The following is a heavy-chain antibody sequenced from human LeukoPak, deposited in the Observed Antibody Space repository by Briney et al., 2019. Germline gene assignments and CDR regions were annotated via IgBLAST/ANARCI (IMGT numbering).Heavy chain of an antibody. CDR1: GYTFTSYG. V-gene: IGHV1-18*01. J-gene: IGHJ6*03. Sequence: ASVKVSCKASGYTFTSYGISWVRQAPGQGLEWMGWISAYNGNTNYAQKLQGRVTMTTDTSTSTAYMELRSPRPDDTAVYYCARAGYCSGGSCYPYYYYYYMDVWGKGTTVTVSS. CDR3: ARAGYCSGGSCYPYYYYYYMDV. CDR2: ISAYNGNT. D-gene: IGHD2-15*01.